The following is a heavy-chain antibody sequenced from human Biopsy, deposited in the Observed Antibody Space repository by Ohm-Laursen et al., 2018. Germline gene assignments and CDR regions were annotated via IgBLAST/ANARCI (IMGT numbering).Heavy chain of an antibody. CDR3: ASVVLGPTNDAFDL. CDR1: VGSFSGYY. D-gene: IGHD3-22*01. Sequence: SQTLSLTCPVYVGSFSGYYWSWIRQPPGKGLEWIGRIYPGGSTNYNPSLKSRVTMSVDTSKKQLSLRLRSVTAADTAMYYCASVVLGPTNDAFDLWGQGTMVVVSS. V-gene: IGHV4-4*07. J-gene: IGHJ3*01. CDR2: IYPGGST.